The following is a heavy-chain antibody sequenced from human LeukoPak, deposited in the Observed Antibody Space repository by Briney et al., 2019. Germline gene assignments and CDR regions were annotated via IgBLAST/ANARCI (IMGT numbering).Heavy chain of an antibody. CDR2: IYHSGNS. J-gene: IGHJ4*02. V-gene: IGHV4-34*01. CDR1: GGSFSGYY. D-gene: IGHD3-9*01. CDR3: ARAVRGTFDI. Sequence: SETLSLTCAVYGGSFSGYYWSWIRQPPGKGLEWIGEIYHSGNSNYNPSLKSRVTISVDKSRNQFSLKLSSVTAADTAVYYCARAVRGTFDIWGQGTLVTVSS.